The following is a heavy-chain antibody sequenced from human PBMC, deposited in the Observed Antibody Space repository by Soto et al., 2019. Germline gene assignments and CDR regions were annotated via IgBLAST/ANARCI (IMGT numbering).Heavy chain of an antibody. D-gene: IGHD7-27*01. V-gene: IGHV1-2*02. CDR1: GYTFTGYY. CDR2: ISPHSGGP. J-gene: IGHJ4*02. Sequence: ASVKVSCKASGYTFTGYYIHWVRQAPGQGLEWMGSISPHSGGPNYAQRFQGRLTMARDTSMTTVYMEMSGQTSDDAAVYYCGRGEQSGANYYLDYWGRGTQVADS. CDR3: GRGEQSGANYYLDY.